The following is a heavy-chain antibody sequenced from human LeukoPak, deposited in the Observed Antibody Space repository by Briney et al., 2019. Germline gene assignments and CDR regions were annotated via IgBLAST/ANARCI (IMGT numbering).Heavy chain of an antibody. CDR2: INHSGST. CDR3: ARARMYYYDSSGDFDY. J-gene: IGHJ4*02. V-gene: IGHV4-34*01. D-gene: IGHD3-22*01. Sequence: PAETLSLTCVVYGGSFSGYYWSWIRQPPGKGLEWMGEINHSGSTNYNPSLKSRVTISVDTSKNQFSLKLSSVTAADTAVYYCARARMYYYDSSGDFDYWGQGTLVTVSS. CDR1: GGSFSGYY.